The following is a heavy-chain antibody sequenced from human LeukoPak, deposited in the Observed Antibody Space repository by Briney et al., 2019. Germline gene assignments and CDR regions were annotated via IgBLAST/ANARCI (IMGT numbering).Heavy chain of an antibody. CDR1: GYTFTSYD. D-gene: IGHD3-10*01. Sequence: ASVKVSCKASGYTFTSYDINWVRQATGQGLEWMGWMNPNSGSTGYAQKFQGRVTMTRNTSISTAYMELSSLRSEDTAVYYCARSKGARFRELLNYWGQGTLVTASS. CDR3: ARSKGARFRELLNY. J-gene: IGHJ4*02. CDR2: MNPNSGST. V-gene: IGHV1-8*01.